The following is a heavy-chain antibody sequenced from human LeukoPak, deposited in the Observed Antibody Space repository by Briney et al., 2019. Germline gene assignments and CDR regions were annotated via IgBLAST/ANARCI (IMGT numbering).Heavy chain of an antibody. J-gene: IGHJ6*03. CDR1: GGSFSGYY. CDR3: ARAVPQGYYYMDV. V-gene: IGHV4-34*01. Sequence: SETLSLTCAAYGGSFSGYYWSWIRQPPGTGLEWIGEINHSGSTNYNPSLKSRVTISVDTSKNQFSLKLSSVTAADTAVYSCARAVPQGYYYMDVWGKGTTVTVSS. D-gene: IGHD2-2*01. CDR2: INHSGST.